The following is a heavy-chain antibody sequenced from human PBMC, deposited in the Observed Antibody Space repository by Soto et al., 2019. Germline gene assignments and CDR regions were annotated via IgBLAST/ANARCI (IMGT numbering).Heavy chain of an antibody. CDR2: IIPIFGTA. J-gene: IGHJ4*02. D-gene: IGHD6-19*01. V-gene: IGHV1-69*01. CDR1: GGTFSSYA. CDR3: AREAPGLAVGDGVY. Sequence: QVQLVQSGAEVKKPGSSVKVSCKASGGTFSSYAISWVRQAPGQGLEWMGGIIPIFGTANYAQKFQGRVTITADESTSRAYMELSSLKSEDRGVDYCAREAPGLAVGDGVYWGQGTLFTVSS.